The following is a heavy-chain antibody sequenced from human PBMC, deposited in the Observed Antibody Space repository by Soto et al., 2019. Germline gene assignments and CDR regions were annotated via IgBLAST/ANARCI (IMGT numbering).Heavy chain of an antibody. Sequence: GESLKISCNGSGYSFTSYWISWVRQMPGKGLEWMGRIDPRDSQTNYSPSFQGHVTISVDKSIGTAYLQWDSLKASYTAMYYCARLFCSTDTCDSWFDPWGQGTLVTVSS. D-gene: IGHD1-26*01. CDR2: IDPRDSQT. CDR3: ARLFCSTDTCDSWFDP. CDR1: GYSFTSYW. V-gene: IGHV5-10-1*01. J-gene: IGHJ5*02.